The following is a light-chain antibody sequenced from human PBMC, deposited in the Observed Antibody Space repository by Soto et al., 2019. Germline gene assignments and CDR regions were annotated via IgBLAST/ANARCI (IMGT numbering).Light chain of an antibody. V-gene: IGKV3-11*01. CDR3: XXXXXXXRSFT. CDR2: DTS. Sequence: EIVLTQSPATLSLSPGERATLSCRASQSVSSYLAWYQQKPGQAPRLLIYDTSKRATGIPARFSGSGSGTDFTLTXXSXXXEXXXXXXXXXXXXXXRSFTFGPGTKVDIK. CDR1: QSVSSY. J-gene: IGKJ3*01.